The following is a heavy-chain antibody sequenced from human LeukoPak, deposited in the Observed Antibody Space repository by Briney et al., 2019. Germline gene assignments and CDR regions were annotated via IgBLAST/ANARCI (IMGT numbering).Heavy chain of an antibody. CDR2: IRYDGSNK. Sequence: GGSLRLSCAASGFTFSSYGMHWVRQAPGQGLEWVGFIRYDGSNKYYTDSVKGRFTISRDNSKNSLYLQINSLRAEDMALYYCAKAGPPLDYGDYFDYWGQGTLVTVSS. J-gene: IGHJ4*02. CDR3: AKAGPPLDYGDYFDY. CDR1: GFTFSSYG. D-gene: IGHD4-17*01. V-gene: IGHV3-30*02.